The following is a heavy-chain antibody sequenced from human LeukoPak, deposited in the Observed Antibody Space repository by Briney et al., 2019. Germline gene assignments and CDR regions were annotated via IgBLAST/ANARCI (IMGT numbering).Heavy chain of an antibody. Sequence: PAGSLRLSCAASGFTFSNAWMSWVRQPPGKGLEWVGRIKSKTDGGTTDYAAPVKGRFTIPRDDSKNTLYLQMNSLKTENTAVYYCTTEGYYGDYDIDYWGQGTLVTVSS. CDR3: TTEGYYGDYDIDY. V-gene: IGHV3-15*01. J-gene: IGHJ4*02. CDR1: GFTFSNAW. CDR2: IKSKTDGGTT. D-gene: IGHD4-17*01.